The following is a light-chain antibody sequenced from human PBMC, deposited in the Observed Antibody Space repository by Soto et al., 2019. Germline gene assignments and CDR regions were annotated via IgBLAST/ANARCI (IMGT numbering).Light chain of an antibody. CDR3: QQYDNYHPVT. CDR1: QDINNF. Sequence: DIQMTQSPSSLSVSVVDRVTITCQASQDINNFLNWYQQKPGKAPRLLIFDAYKLGTGVPSRFSGSGYGTDFTFTIASLQPEDIATYYCQQYDNYHPVTFGQGTRLEIK. J-gene: IGKJ5*01. V-gene: IGKV1-33*01. CDR2: DAY.